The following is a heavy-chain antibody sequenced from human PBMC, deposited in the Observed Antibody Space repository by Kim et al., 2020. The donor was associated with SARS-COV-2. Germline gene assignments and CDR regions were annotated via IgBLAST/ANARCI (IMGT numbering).Heavy chain of an antibody. V-gene: IGHV3-48*03. D-gene: IGHD4-4*01. Sequence: GGSLRLSCTASGFTFSSYEMNWVRQAPGKGLEWVSDIIVSGTTIYYADSVRGRFTISRDNDKNSLFLQMNSLRAEDTAVYYCARGPNYSPFDYWGQGTLV. J-gene: IGHJ4*02. CDR2: IIVSGTTI. CDR1: GFTFSSYE. CDR3: ARGPNYSPFDY.